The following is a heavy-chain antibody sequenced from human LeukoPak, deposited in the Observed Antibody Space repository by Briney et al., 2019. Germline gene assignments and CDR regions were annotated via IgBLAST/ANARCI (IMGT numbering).Heavy chain of an antibody. Sequence: PSETLSLTCTVSGGSISSSSYYWGWIRQPPGKGLEWIESIYYSGSTYYNPSLKSRVTISVDTSKNQFSLKLSSVTAADTAVHYCARPHYYDSSGYYSPADYYYYLDVWGKGTTVTVSS. CDR3: ARPHYYDSSGYYSPADYYYYLDV. CDR2: IYYSGST. CDR1: GGSISSSSYY. J-gene: IGHJ6*03. D-gene: IGHD3-22*01. V-gene: IGHV4-39*01.